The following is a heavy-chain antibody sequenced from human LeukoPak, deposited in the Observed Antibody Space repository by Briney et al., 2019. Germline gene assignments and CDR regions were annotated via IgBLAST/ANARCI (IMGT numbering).Heavy chain of an antibody. J-gene: IGHJ4*02. V-gene: IGHV3-74*01. D-gene: IGHD4-11*01. CDR1: GFTVSSNY. CDR3: ARGLVPGFLDY. CDR2: INSDESIT. Sequence: GGSLRLSCAASGFTVSSNYMSWVRQAPGKGLEWVSRINSDESITTYADSVKGRFTISRDNAKNTLYLQMNSLRAEDTAVYYCARGLVPGFLDYWGQGTPVAVSS.